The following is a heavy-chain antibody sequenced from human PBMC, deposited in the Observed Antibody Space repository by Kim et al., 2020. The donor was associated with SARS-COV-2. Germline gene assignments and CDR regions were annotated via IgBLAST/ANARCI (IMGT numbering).Heavy chain of an antibody. J-gene: IGHJ4*02. V-gene: IGHV3-33*06. D-gene: IGHD4-17*01. CDR3: AKDSNDYGDYELSCYFDY. Sequence: KGRFTISRDNSKNTLYLQMNSLRAEDTAVYYCAKDSNDYGDYELSCYFDYWGQGTLVTVSS.